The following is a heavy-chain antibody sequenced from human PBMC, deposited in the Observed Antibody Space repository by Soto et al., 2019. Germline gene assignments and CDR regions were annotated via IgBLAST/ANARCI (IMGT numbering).Heavy chain of an antibody. J-gene: IGHJ4*02. D-gene: IGHD3-3*01. CDR3: AKDGALRFLEWLQGPDY. CDR1: GFTFSSYA. Sequence: GGSLRLSCAASGFTFSSYAMSWVRQAPGKGLEWVSAISGSGGSTYYADSVKGRFTISRDNSKNTLYLQMNSLRAEDTAVYYCAKDGALRFLEWLQGPDYWGQGTLVTVSS. V-gene: IGHV3-23*01. CDR2: ISGSGGST.